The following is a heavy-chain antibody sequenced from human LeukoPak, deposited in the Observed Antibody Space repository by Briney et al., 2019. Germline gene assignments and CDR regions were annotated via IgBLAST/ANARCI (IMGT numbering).Heavy chain of an antibody. V-gene: IGHV3-7*01. CDR1: GSTFSSYW. Sequence: PGGSLRLSCAASGSTFSSYWMSWVRQAPGKGLEWVANIKQDGSEKYYVDSVKGRFTISRDNAKNSLYLQMNSLRAEDTAVYYCARQPIAVAGYDAFDIWGQGTMVTVSS. CDR2: IKQDGSEK. CDR3: ARQPIAVAGYDAFDI. J-gene: IGHJ3*02. D-gene: IGHD6-19*01.